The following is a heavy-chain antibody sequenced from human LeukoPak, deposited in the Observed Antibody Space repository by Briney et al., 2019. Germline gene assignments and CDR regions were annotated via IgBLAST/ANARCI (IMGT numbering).Heavy chain of an antibody. CDR2: IRSKAYGGTT. Sequence: PGRSLRLSCTASGFTFGDYAMSWFRQAPGKGLEWVGFIRSKAYGGTTEYAASVKGRFTISRDDSKSIAYLQMNSLRAEDTAVYYCANDLYSSSWYSFDYWGQGTLVTVSS. D-gene: IGHD6-13*01. J-gene: IGHJ4*02. V-gene: IGHV3-49*03. CDR3: ANDLYSSSWYSFDY. CDR1: GFTFGDYA.